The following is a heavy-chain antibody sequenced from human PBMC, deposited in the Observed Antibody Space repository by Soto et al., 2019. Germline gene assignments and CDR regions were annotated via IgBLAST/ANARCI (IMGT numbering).Heavy chain of an antibody. Sequence: QVQLVQSGAEVKEPGASGKISCKPSGYSFTSFYMHWVRQAPGQGLEWMGTINPNGGSTTYAQKFQGRVTMTRDTSTSTLYMDLSGLRSEDTAVYYCARAIPHFDYWGQGTLVTVSS. CDR1: GYSFTSFY. V-gene: IGHV1-46*01. D-gene: IGHD2-21*01. CDR3: ARAIPHFDY. CDR2: INPNGGST. J-gene: IGHJ4*02.